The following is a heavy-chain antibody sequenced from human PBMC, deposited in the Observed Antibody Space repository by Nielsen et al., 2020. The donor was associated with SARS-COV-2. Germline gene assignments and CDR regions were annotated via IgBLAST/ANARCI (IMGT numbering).Heavy chain of an antibody. V-gene: IGHV3-30-3*01. Sequence: GESLRLSCAASGFTFSSYAMHWVRQAPGKGLEWVAVISYDGSNKYYADSVKGRFTISRDNSKNTRYLQMNSLRAEDTAVYYCASVVDYWGQGTLVTVSS. CDR1: GFTFSSYA. CDR3: ASVVDY. CDR2: ISYDGSNK. D-gene: IGHD2-21*01. J-gene: IGHJ4*02.